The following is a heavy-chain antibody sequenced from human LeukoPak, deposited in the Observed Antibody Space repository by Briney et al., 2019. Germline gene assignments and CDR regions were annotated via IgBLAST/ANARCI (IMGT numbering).Heavy chain of an antibody. Sequence: GGSLRLSCAASGIIFSNYWMHWVRQAPGKGLVWVSRINRDGSSTSYADSVKGRFTISRDNAKNTLYLQMNSLRAEDTAVYFCRYYDNSAQPTAFDSWGQGTLVSVSS. CDR3: RYYDNSAQPTAFDS. D-gene: IGHD3-22*01. CDR2: INRDGSST. V-gene: IGHV3-74*01. J-gene: IGHJ4*02. CDR1: GIIFSNYW.